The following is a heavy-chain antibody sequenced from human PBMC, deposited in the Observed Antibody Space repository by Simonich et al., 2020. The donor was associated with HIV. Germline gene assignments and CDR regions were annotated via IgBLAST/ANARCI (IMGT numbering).Heavy chain of an antibody. CDR1: GFTFSSYE. V-gene: IGHV3-48*03. D-gene: IGHD6-13*01. CDR3: VRDEIAAGSFDI. CDR2: ISSSGSTI. J-gene: IGHJ3*02. Sequence: EVQLVESGGGLVQPGGSLRLSCAASGFTFSSYEMNWVRQAPRKGLELVSYISSSGSTIYYADSVKGRFTISRDNAKKSLYLQMSSLRAEDTAVYYCVRDEIAAGSFDIWGQGTMVTVSS.